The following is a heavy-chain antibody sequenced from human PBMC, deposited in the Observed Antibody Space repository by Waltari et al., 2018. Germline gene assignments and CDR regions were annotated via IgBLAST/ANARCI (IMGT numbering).Heavy chain of an antibody. CDR2: INPNSGGT. J-gene: IGHJ3*02. CDR1: GYTFTGYY. Sequence: QVQLVQSGAEVKKPGASVKVSCKASGYTFTGYYMHWVQQTPGQGLEWMGWINPNSGGTKYAQKFQGRVTMTRDTSISTAYMELSRLRSDDTAVYYCARVGGPRPIDAFDIWGQGTMVTVSS. CDR3: ARVGGPRPIDAFDI. V-gene: IGHV1-2*02. D-gene: IGHD3-16*01.